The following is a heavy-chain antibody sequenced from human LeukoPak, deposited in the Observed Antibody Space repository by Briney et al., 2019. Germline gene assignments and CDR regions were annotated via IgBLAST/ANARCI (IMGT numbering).Heavy chain of an antibody. J-gene: IGHJ4*02. CDR1: GFTFSSYG. D-gene: IGHD6-19*01. V-gene: IGHV3-30*02. Sequence: GGSLRLSCTASGFTFSSYGFHWVRQAPGKGRQWMAFIRKGAGKTYYADSVKGRFSISRDISKNTLYLQMNSLRAEDTAVYYCARVRLGEISGWYIFDDWGQGTLVTVSS. CDR3: ARVRLGEISGWYIFDD. CDR2: IRKGAGKT.